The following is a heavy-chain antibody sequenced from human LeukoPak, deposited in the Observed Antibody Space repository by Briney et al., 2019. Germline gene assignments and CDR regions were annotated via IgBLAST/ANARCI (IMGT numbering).Heavy chain of an antibody. CDR1: GFSLSTSGVG. J-gene: IGHJ3*02. D-gene: IGHD3-10*01. V-gene: IGHV2-5*01. CDR2: IYWNDDK. Sequence: SGPTLVNPTQTLTLTCTFSGFSLSTSGVGVGWIRQPPGKALEWLALIYWNDDKRYSPSLKSGLTITKDTSKNQVVLTMTNMDPVDTATYYCAHRRMVRGATNAFDIWGQGTMVTVSS. CDR3: AHRRMVRGATNAFDI.